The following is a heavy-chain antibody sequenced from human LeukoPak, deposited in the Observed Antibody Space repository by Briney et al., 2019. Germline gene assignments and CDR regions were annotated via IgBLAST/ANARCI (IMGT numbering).Heavy chain of an antibody. CDR2: INPSGGST. Sequence: GASVKVSCKASGYTFTSYYMHWVRQAPGQGLEWMGIINPSGGSTSYAQKFQGRVTMTRDTSTSTVYMELSSLRSEDTAVYYCAREGSGITIFGVVSPIEGFDPWGQGTLVTVSS. J-gene: IGHJ5*02. D-gene: IGHD3-3*01. CDR3: AREGSGITIFGVVSPIEGFDP. V-gene: IGHV1-46*01. CDR1: GYTFTSYY.